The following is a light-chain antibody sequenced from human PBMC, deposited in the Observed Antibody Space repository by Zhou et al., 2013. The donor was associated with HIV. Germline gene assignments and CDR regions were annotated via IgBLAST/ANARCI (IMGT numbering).Light chain of an antibody. J-gene: IGKJ1*01. CDR1: QSVSGY. Sequence: DIQMTQSPSSLSASVGDRVTITCRASQSVSGYLNWYQQKPGKAPKLLIYGTSNLQSGVPSRFSGSGSGTDFALTISSLQPEDFATYYCQQTYSTPWTFGQGTKVEIK. CDR3: QQTYSTPWT. CDR2: GTS. V-gene: IGKV1-39*01.